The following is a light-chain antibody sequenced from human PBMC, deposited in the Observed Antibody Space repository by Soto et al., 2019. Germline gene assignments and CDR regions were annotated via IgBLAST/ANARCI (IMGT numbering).Light chain of an antibody. Sequence: IVLTQSTVTLSLSPEERATLSCRASQSVSTYLAWYQVKPGQAPRLLIYDASSRASGVPARFSGSGSGTDFTLTISSLEPEDSAVYYCQQRADWWTFGQGTKVDI. CDR2: DAS. J-gene: IGKJ1*01. CDR1: QSVSTY. CDR3: QQRADWWT. V-gene: IGKV3-11*01.